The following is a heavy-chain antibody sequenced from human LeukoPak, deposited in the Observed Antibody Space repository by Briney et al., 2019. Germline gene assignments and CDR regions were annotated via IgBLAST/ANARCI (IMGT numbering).Heavy chain of an antibody. CDR3: ARGLGRGPHRLRITIFGVVTPSYYYYYMDV. D-gene: IGHD3-3*01. J-gene: IGHJ6*03. Sequence: GGSLRLSCAASGFTFSSYGMHWVRQAPGKGLEWVAFIRYDGSNKYYADSVKGRFTISRDNSKNTLYLQMNSLRAEDTAVYYCARGLGRGPHRLRITIFGVVTPSYYYYYMDVWGKGTTVTVSS. V-gene: IGHV3-30*02. CDR1: GFTFSSYG. CDR2: IRYDGSNK.